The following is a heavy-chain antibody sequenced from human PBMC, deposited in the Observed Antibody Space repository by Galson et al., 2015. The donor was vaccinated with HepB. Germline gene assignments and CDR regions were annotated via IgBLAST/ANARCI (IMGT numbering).Heavy chain of an antibody. CDR1: GFTFCSYN. CDR2: IGSGGGT. V-gene: IGHV3-23*01. J-gene: IGHJ4*02. CDR3: AKGGQHDY. Sequence: SPRLSRAASGFTFCSYNMSWGRQAPGEGVEWVSLIGSGGGTYYADSVKGRFTISRDNSKNTLYLQMNSLRAEDTAVYYCAKGGQHDYWGQGTLVTVSS. D-gene: IGHD2-15*01.